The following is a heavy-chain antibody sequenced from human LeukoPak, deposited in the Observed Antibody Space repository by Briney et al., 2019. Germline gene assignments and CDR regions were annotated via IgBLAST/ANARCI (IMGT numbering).Heavy chain of an antibody. J-gene: IGHJ1*01. CDR2: IYYSGST. CDR1: GGSISSRSYY. V-gene: IGHV4-39*01. D-gene: IGHD3-10*01. Sequence: PSDTLSLTCSVSGGSISSRSYYWGWIRQPPGKGLEWIGCIYYSGSTYYNPSLKSRVTISLDTFKNHFSLTLQSVTAADTAVYYCAKQDLASFEELFKWGQGTLVTVSS. CDR3: AKQDLASFEELFK.